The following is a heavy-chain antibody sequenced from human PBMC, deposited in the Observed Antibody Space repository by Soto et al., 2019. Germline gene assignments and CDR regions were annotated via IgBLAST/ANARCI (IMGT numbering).Heavy chain of an antibody. Sequence: AESLTISCKGSGYTFTNYGIVWVRQMPGKGPEWMGIIYAGDSDTKYNPSFQGQVTISADKSITTTYLQWSSLKSSDTAIYYCAASIFYYGMDVWGQGTTVTVSS. CDR3: AASIFYYGMDV. V-gene: IGHV5-51*01. CDR2: IYAGDSDT. CDR1: GYTFTNYG. J-gene: IGHJ6*01.